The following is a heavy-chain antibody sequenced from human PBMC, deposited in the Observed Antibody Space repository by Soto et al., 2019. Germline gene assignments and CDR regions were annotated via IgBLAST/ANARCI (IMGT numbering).Heavy chain of an antibody. V-gene: IGHV1-8*01. CDR1: GYTFTSYD. Sequence: QVQLVQSGAEVKKPGASVKVSCKASGYTFTSYDINWVRQATGQGLEWMGRMNPNSANTGYAQKFQGTVTMTRNTSLTPDYMALGSLSSEDTALYYCAREGVRGMDVWGQGTTVTVSS. J-gene: IGHJ6*02. D-gene: IGHD3-16*01. CDR3: AREGVRGMDV. CDR2: MNPNSANT.